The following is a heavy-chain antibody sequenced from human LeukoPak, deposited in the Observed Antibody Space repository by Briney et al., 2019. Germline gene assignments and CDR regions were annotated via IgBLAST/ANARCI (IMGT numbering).Heavy chain of an antibody. V-gene: IGHV1-46*01. Sequence: ASVKVSCKASGYTFTSYYMHWVRQAPGQGLEWMGIIIPSGGSTSYAQKFQGRVTMTRDTSTSTVYMELSSLRSEDTAVYYCARALFPYYYDSSGYNYWGQGTLVTVSS. J-gene: IGHJ4*02. D-gene: IGHD3-22*01. CDR2: IIPSGGST. CDR1: GYTFTSYY. CDR3: ARALFPYYYDSSGYNY.